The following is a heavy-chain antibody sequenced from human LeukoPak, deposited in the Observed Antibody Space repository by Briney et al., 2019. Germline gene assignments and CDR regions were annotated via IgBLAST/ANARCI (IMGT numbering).Heavy chain of an antibody. D-gene: IGHD3-10*01. V-gene: IGHV3-21*01. CDR3: ARANYGSGSNQYYGLVV. CDR2: ISSSSSYI. Sequence: PGGSLRHSCAASGFTFCSYATNWVRQAPGKGLEWVSSISSSSSYIYYADSVKGRFTISRDNSKNTLYLQMNSLRAEDTAVYYCARANYGSGSNQYYGLVVWRQGTTVTVSS. CDR1: GFTFCSYA. J-gene: IGHJ6*02.